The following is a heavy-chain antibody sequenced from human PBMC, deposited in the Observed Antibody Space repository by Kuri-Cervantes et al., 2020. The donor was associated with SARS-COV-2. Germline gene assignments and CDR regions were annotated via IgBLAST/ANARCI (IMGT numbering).Heavy chain of an antibody. Sequence: SETLSLTCAVYGGSFNNYYWNWIRQPPGKGLEWIGEINHTGSTNYNPSLKSRVTISLDTSSNQVSLRLSSVTAADTAVYYCARVGSSSHFDYWGQGTLVTVSS. J-gene: IGHJ4*02. CDR1: GGSFNNYY. V-gene: IGHV4-34*01. CDR2: INHTGST. CDR3: ARVGSSSHFDY. D-gene: IGHD6-6*01.